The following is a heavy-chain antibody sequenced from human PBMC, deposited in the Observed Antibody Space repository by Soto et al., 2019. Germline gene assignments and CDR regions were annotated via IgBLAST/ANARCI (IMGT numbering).Heavy chain of an antibody. D-gene: IGHD6-19*01. Sequence: QVQLQESGPGLVKPSETLSLTCTVSGGSISSYYWSWIRQPPGKGLEWLGYIYYSGSTNYNPSLNGRVTISVDTSRNQFSLKLSSVAAADPAVYYCAIGLACGWYHFDYWGRGTLVTVSA. J-gene: IGHJ4*02. CDR3: AIGLACGWYHFDY. V-gene: IGHV4-59*01. CDR1: GGSISSYY. CDR2: IYYSGST.